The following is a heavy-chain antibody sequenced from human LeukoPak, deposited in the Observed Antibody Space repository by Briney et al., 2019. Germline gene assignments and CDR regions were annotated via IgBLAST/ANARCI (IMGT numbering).Heavy chain of an antibody. D-gene: IGHD5-12*01. V-gene: IGHV3-74*01. Sequence: PGGSLRLSCAASGFTFSSYWMHWVRQAPGKGLVWVSRINSDGSSTSYADSVKGRFTISRDNAKNTLYLQMNSLRAEDTAVYYCARVSGYDYGDYWGQGTLVTASS. CDR3: ARVSGYDYGDY. CDR1: GFTFSSYW. J-gene: IGHJ4*02. CDR2: INSDGSST.